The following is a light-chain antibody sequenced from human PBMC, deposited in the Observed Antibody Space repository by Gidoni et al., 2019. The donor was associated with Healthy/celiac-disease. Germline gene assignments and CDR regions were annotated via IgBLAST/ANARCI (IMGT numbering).Light chain of an antibody. Sequence: QSALTQPASVSGSPGQSTTISCTGTSSDVGGYNYVSWYQHNPGKAPKLMMYDYSNRPSGVSNRFSGSKSGNTASLTISGLHAEDEADYYCSSYTSSSLWVFGGGTKLXV. CDR1: SSDVGGYNY. CDR2: DYS. CDR3: SSYTSSSLWV. V-gene: IGLV2-14*03. J-gene: IGLJ3*02.